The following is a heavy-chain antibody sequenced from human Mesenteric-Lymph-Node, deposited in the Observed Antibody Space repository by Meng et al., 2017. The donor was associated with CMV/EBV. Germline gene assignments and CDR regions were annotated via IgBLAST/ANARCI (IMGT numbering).Heavy chain of an antibody. D-gene: IGHD3-10*01. CDR2: INHSGNT. J-gene: IGHJ5*02. Sequence: SETLSLTCAIDGGSFSGYYWTWIRQPPGKGLEYIGEINHSGNTNYNTSLESRLTISVDTSKNQFSLRLSSVTAADTAVYYCARQNYFGSGSHGSGEDTWGQGTLVTVSS. V-gene: IGHV4-34*01. CDR1: GGSFSGYY. CDR3: ARQNYFGSGSHGSGEDT.